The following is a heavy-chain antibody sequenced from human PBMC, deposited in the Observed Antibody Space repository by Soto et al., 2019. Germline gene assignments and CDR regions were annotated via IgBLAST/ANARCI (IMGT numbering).Heavy chain of an antibody. Sequence: QVQLVQSGAELKKPGASVKVSCKASGYTFSNYDMNWVRQATGQGPEWIGWVNPKNGDTGYAQKFMGRVTLTTDISTSTAYMELTSLRSEVTAIYYCAKVSRKGSAIDLDCWGQGTLVTVPS. CDR3: AKVSRKGSAIDLDC. CDR1: GYTFSNYD. CDR2: VNPKNGDT. V-gene: IGHV1-8*01. D-gene: IGHD3-10*01. J-gene: IGHJ4*02.